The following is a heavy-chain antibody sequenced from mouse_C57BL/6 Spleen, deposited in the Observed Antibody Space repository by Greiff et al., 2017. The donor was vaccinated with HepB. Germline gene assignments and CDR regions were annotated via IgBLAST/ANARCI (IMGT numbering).Heavy chain of an antibody. CDR3: ARRGYGSSYFWYFDV. D-gene: IGHD1-1*01. J-gene: IGHJ1*03. Sequence: QVQLKQSGAELVKPGASVKISCKASGYAFSSYWMNWVKQRPGKGLEWIGQIYPGDGDTNYNGKFKGKATLTADKSSSTAYMQLSSLTSEDSAVYFCARRGYGSSYFWYFDVWGTGTTVTVSS. CDR1: GYAFSSYW. CDR2: IYPGDGDT. V-gene: IGHV1-80*01.